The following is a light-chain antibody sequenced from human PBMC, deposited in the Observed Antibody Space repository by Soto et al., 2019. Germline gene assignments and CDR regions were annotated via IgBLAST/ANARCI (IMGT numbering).Light chain of an antibody. CDR1: QTISNY. J-gene: IGKJ5*01. CDR2: AAS. V-gene: IGKV1-39*01. Sequence: DLQMTQSPSSLSAPVGDRVTITCRVSQTISNYLNWYQKKPGKAPKLLIYAASSLQRGVPSRFSGSGSGTDFTLTIGSLQPEDFATYYCQQSYSPPPITFGQGTRLEIK. CDR3: QQSYSPPPIT.